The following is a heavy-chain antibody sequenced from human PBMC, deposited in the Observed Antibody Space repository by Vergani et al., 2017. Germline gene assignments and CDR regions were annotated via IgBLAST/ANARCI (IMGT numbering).Heavy chain of an antibody. Sequence: EVQLVESGGGLVQPGGSLRLSCAASGFNFSRHWMHWVRQAPGKGLVWVSRVNPEGTNTPYADSVKGRFTISRDNAKNMMYLQLNSLRDEDTAVYYCARDGRSDLVDGLDLWGQGTMVTVTS. V-gene: IGHV3-74*01. J-gene: IGHJ3*01. CDR2: VNPEGTNT. CDR1: GFNFSRHW. CDR3: ARDGRSDLVDGLDL. D-gene: IGHD3/OR15-3a*01.